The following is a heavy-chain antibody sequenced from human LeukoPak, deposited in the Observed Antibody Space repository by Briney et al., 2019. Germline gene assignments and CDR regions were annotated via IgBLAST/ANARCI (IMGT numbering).Heavy chain of an antibody. V-gene: IGHV3-7*01. CDR1: GFTFSAYW. Sequence: GGSLRLSCAASGFTFSAYWMSWVRQAPGKGLEWVANLKQDGSEKYYVDSVKGRFTISRDNAKNSLYLQMNSLRGEDTAVYYCARDDGFYSASGIYQNYFDHWGQGTLVTVSS. J-gene: IGHJ4*02. CDR3: ARDDGFYSASGIYQNYFDH. CDR2: LKQDGSEK. D-gene: IGHD3-10*01.